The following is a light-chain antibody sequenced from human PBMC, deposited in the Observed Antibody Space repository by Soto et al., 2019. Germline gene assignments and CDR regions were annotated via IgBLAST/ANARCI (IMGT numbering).Light chain of an antibody. J-gene: IGKJ1*01. CDR3: QHRNDWPWT. Sequence: EIVLTQSPDTLSLSPGERATLSCRASQSVSSYLAWYQQKPGQAPRLLIYDTSNRATGIPARFSGSGSGTDFTLTISSLEPADFAGYCCQHRNDWPWTFGQGTKVEIK. CDR1: QSVSSY. CDR2: DTS. V-gene: IGKV3-11*01.